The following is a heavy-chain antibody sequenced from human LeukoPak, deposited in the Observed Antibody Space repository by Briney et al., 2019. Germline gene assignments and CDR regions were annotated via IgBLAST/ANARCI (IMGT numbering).Heavy chain of an antibody. V-gene: IGHV4-59*01. CDR1: GGSISYYY. D-gene: IGHD4-17*01. CDR3: AREDPQATVPEGMDV. J-gene: IGHJ6*02. Sequence: SGTLSLTCTVSGGSISYYYWSWIRQSPGKGLEWIGYIYYSGTTNYNPSLKSRVTISVDTSKNQFSLQLRSVTAADTAVYYCAREDPQATVPEGMDVWGQGTTVTVSS. CDR2: IYYSGTT.